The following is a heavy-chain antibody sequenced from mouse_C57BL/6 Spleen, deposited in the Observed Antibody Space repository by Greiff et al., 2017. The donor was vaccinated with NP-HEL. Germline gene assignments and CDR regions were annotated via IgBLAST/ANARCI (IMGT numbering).Heavy chain of an antibody. Sequence: EVKLMESGPELVKPGASVKISCKASGYTFTDYYMNWVKQSHGKSLEWIGDINPNNGGTSYNQKFKGKATLTVDKSSSTAYMELRSLTSEDSAVYYCARGDYSWFAYWGQGTLVTVSA. CDR2: INPNNGGT. V-gene: IGHV1-26*01. J-gene: IGHJ3*01. D-gene: IGHD2-4*01. CDR1: GYTFTDYY. CDR3: ARGDYSWFAY.